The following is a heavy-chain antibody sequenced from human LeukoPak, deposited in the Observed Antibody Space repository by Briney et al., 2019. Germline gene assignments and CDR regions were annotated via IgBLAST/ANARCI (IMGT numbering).Heavy chain of an antibody. CDR2: INHSGST. Sequence: SETLSLTCAVYGGSFSGYYWSWIRQPPGKGLEWIGEINHSGSTNYNPSLKSRVTISVDTSKNQFSLKLSSVTAADTAVYYCARGLSYYDSSSHPAGYWGQGTLVTVSS. V-gene: IGHV4-34*01. J-gene: IGHJ4*02. D-gene: IGHD3-22*01. CDR3: ARGLSYYDSSSHPAGY. CDR1: GGSFSGYY.